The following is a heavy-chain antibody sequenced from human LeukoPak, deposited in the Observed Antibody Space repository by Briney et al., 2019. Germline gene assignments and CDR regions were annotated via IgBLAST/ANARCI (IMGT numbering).Heavy chain of an antibody. V-gene: IGHV3-23*01. D-gene: IGHD6-13*01. CDR3: AKDRLTAAGTFWFDP. CDR1: GFTFSSYA. CDR2: ISGSGGST. Sequence: GGSLRLSCAASGFTFSSYAVSWVRQGPGKGLEWVSAISGSGGSTYYADSVKGRFTISRDNSKNTLYMQMNSLRAEDTAVYYCAKDRLTAAGTFWFDPWGQGTLVTVSS. J-gene: IGHJ5*02.